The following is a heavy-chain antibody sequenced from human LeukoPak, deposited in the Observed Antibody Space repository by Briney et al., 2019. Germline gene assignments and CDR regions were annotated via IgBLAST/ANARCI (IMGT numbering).Heavy chain of an antibody. D-gene: IGHD3-10*01. V-gene: IGHV3-7*01. CDR3: ARTYYGSGKSAFDI. CDR2: IKQDGSEK. Sequence: GGSLRLFCAASGFTFSSYWMSWVRQAPGKGLEWVANIKQDGSEKYYVDSVKGRFTISRDNAKNSLYLQMNSLRAEDTAVYYCARTYYGSGKSAFDIWGQGTMVTVSS. CDR1: GFTFSSYW. J-gene: IGHJ3*02.